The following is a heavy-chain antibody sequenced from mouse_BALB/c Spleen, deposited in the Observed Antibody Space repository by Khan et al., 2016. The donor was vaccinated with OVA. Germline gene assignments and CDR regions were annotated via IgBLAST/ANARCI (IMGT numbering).Heavy chain of an antibody. V-gene: IGHV1-77*01. Sequence: QVQLQQSGAELARPGASVKLSCTASGYTFTDYYINWVKQRTGQGLEWIGEISPGSSDIYYTEWFKGKATLTADNSSNTAYMQLSSLTSEASAVYFCARRNYFGYTFAYWGQGTLVTGSA. CDR2: ISPGSSDI. CDR3: ARRNYFGYTFAY. D-gene: IGHD1-2*01. J-gene: IGHJ3*01. CDR1: GYTFTDYY.